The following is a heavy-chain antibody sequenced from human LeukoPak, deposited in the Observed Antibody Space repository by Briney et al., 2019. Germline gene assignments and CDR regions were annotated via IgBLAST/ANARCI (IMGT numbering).Heavy chain of an antibody. CDR1: GCSISSYY. D-gene: IGHD3-3*01. Sequence: SETLSLTCTVSGCSISSYYWSWIQQPPGKGLEWIGYIYTSGSTNYNPSLKSRVTISVDTYKNQFSLKLRPVNAADTAVYYCASSPLYYNFWSGYSYYYMDVWGKGTTVTVSS. V-gene: IGHV4-4*09. CDR3: ASSPLYYNFWSGYSYYYMDV. J-gene: IGHJ6*03. CDR2: IYTSGST.